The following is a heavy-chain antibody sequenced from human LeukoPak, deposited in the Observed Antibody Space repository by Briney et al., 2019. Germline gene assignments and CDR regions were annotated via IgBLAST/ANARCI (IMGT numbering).Heavy chain of an antibody. V-gene: IGHV3-23*01. CDR1: GFTFSSYA. D-gene: IGHD4-17*01. Sequence: GGFLRLSCAASGFTFSSYAMSWVRQAPGKGLEWVSTISGSGGGTYYADSVKGRFTISRDNAKNSLYLQMNSLRAEDTAVYYCARETVTLFDYWGQGTLVTVSS. J-gene: IGHJ4*02. CDR3: ARETVTLFDY. CDR2: ISGSGGGT.